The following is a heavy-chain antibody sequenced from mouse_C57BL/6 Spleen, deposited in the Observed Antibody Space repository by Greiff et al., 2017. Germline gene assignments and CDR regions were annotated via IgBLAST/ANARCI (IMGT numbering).Heavy chain of an antibody. D-gene: IGHD2-2*01. CDR1: GFTFSDYG. CDR3: ARRGGVTTEGFAY. V-gene: IGHV5-17*01. Sequence: EVHLVESGGGLVKPGGSLKLSCAASGFTFSDYGMHWVRQAPEKGLEWVAYISSGSSTIYYADTVKGRFTISRDNAKNTLFLQMTSLRSEDTAMXYCARRGGVTTEGFAYWGQGTLVTVSA. CDR2: ISSGSSTI. J-gene: IGHJ3*01.